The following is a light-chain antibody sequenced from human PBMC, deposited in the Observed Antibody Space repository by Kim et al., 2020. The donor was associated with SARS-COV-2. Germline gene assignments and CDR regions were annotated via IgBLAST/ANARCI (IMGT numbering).Light chain of an antibody. Sequence: SYELTQPPSVSVSPGQTASITCSGDKLGDKYACWYQQKPGQSPVLVIYQDSKRPSGIPERFSGSNSGNTATLTISGTQAMDEADYYCQAWDRSTLAIGGG. V-gene: IGLV3-1*01. J-gene: IGLJ2*01. CDR1: KLGDKY. CDR2: QDS. CDR3: QAWDRSTLA.